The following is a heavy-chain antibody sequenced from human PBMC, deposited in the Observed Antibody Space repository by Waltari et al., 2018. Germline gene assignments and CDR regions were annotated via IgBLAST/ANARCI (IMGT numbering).Heavy chain of an antibody. Sequence: EVQLLESGGGLVQPGGSLRLSCAASGFTFSSYAMSWVSQAPGKGLEWVSAISGSGGSTYYADSVKGRFTISRDNSKNTLYLQMNSLRAEDTAVYYCAKERPRVVVVITTIDYWGQGTLVTVSS. V-gene: IGHV3-23*01. CDR2: ISGSGGST. CDR1: GFTFSSYA. D-gene: IGHD3-22*01. J-gene: IGHJ4*02. CDR3: AKERPRVVVVITTIDY.